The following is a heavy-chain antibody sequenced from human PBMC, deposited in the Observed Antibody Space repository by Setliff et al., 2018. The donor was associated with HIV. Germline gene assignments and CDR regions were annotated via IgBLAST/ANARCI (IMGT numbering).Heavy chain of an antibody. D-gene: IGHD3-10*01. V-gene: IGHV4-34*01. CDR2: INHYGGT. J-gene: IGHJ5*02. CDR1: GGSFSGYF. Sequence: KTSETLSLTCAVYGGSFSGYFWNWIRQPPGKGLEWIGAINHYGGTNYNPSLKSRVTMSVDTSKNQFSLRLSSVTAADTAVYYCAREYYYGSGSSFDPWGQGTLVTVSS. CDR3: AREYYYGSGSSFDP.